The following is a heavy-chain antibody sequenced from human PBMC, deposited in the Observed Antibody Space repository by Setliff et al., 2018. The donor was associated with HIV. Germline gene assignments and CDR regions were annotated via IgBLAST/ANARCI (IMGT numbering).Heavy chain of an antibody. J-gene: IGHJ6*03. CDR1: GYSISSGYY. D-gene: IGHD3-22*01. Sequence: SETLSLTCPVSGYSISSGYYWGWIRQPPGKGLEWIGNIHYGGSTYYNPSLKSRVTISLDTSKNQFSLRLTSLTAADTAIYYCARAYYYDSSGYGWNYYYYMDVWGKGTTVTVSS. V-gene: IGHV4-38-2*02. CDR2: IHYGGST. CDR3: ARAYYYDSSGYGWNYYYYMDV.